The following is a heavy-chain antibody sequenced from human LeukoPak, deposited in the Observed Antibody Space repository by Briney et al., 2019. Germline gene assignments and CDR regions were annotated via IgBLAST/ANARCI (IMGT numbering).Heavy chain of an antibody. CDR1: GGSISSYY. CDR2: IYTSGST. D-gene: IGHD3-9*01. J-gene: IGHJ4*02. V-gene: IGHV4-4*07. CDR3: ARLGLRYFDWLPDY. Sequence: SETLSLTCTVSGGSISSYYWSWIRQPAGKGLEWIGRIYTSGSTNYNPSLKSRVTMSVDTSKNQFSLKLSSVTAADTALYYCARLGLRYFDWLPDYWGQGTLVTVSS.